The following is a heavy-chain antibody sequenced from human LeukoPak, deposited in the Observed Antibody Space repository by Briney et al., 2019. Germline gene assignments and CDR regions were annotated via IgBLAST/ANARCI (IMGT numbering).Heavy chain of an antibody. Sequence: PGGSLRLSCAASGFTFDDYAMHWVRQAPGKGLEWVSGISWNSGSIGYADSVKGRFTISRDNAKNSLYLQMNSLRAEDTALYYCAKDRYGGSGSYGDSWGQGTLVTVSS. V-gene: IGHV3-9*01. CDR3: AKDRYGGSGSYGDS. J-gene: IGHJ4*02. D-gene: IGHD3-10*01. CDR1: GFTFDDYA. CDR2: ISWNSGSI.